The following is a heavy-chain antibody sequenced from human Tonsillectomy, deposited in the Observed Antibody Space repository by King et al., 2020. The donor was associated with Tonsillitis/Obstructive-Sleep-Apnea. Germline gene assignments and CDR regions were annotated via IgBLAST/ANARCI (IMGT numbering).Heavy chain of an antibody. CDR1: GFTFSSYG. D-gene: IGHD3-16*01. CDR3: ARVGMEGLFDY. Sequence: QLVQSGGGVVQPGRSLRLSCSASGFTFSSYGMHWVRQAPGKVLEWVAVIWYDGSNKYYADSVKGRFTISRDNSKNTLYLQMNSRRAEDTAVYYCARVGMEGLFDYWGQGTLVTVSS. CDR2: IWYDGSNK. J-gene: IGHJ4*02. V-gene: IGHV3-33*01.